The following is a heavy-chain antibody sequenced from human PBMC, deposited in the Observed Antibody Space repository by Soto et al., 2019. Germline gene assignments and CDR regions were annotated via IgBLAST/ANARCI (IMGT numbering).Heavy chain of an antibody. Sequence: TSETLSLTWTVSGGSISSGGDYWSWIRQHPGKGLEWIGYIYYSGSTYYNPSLKSRVTISVDTSKNQFSLKLSSVTAADTAVYYCARFSSRSVHYYGSGSYAHAFDIWGQGTMVTV. V-gene: IGHV4-31*02. D-gene: IGHD3-10*01. CDR1: GGSISSGGDY. CDR2: IYYSGST. CDR3: ARFSSRSVHYYGSGSYAHAFDI. J-gene: IGHJ3*02.